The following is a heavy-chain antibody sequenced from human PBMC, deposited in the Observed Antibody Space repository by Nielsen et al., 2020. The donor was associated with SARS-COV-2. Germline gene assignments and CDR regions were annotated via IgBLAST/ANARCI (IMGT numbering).Heavy chain of an antibody. CDR3: ARDRSSGWYEGGWFDP. Sequence: ASVKVSCKASGYTFTSYGISWVRQAPGQGLEWMEWISAYNGNTNYAQKLQGRVTMTTDTSTSTAYMELRSLRSDDTAVYYCARDRSSGWYEGGWFDPWGQGTLVTVSS. D-gene: IGHD6-19*01. CDR1: GYTFTSYG. J-gene: IGHJ5*02. V-gene: IGHV1-18*01. CDR2: ISAYNGNT.